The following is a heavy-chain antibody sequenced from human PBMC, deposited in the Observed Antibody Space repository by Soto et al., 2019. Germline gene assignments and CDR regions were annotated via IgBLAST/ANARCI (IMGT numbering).Heavy chain of an antibody. V-gene: IGHV5-51*01. D-gene: IGHD3-22*01. CDR3: ARPTSNYYDSSGGDAFDI. CDR1: GYSFTSYW. J-gene: IGHJ3*02. CDR2: IYPGDSDT. Sequence: PGESLKISCKGSGYSFTSYWIGWVRQMPGKGLEWMGIIYPGDSDTRYSPSFQGQVTISADKSISTAYLQWSSLKASDTAMYYCARPTSNYYDSSGGDAFDIWGQATMV.